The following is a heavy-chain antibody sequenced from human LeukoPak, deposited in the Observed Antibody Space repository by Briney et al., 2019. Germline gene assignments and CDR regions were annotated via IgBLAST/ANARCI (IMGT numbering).Heavy chain of an antibody. CDR1: GYSISSGYY. D-gene: IGHD6-13*01. Sequence: PSETLSLTCTVSGYSISSGYYWGWIRQPPGKGLERIGSIYHSGNTYYNPSLKSRATISVDTSKNHFSLKLSSVTAADTAVYYCARPYSSSWYADYWGQGTLVTVSS. CDR2: IYHSGNT. CDR3: ARPYSSSWYADY. V-gene: IGHV4-38-2*02. J-gene: IGHJ4*02.